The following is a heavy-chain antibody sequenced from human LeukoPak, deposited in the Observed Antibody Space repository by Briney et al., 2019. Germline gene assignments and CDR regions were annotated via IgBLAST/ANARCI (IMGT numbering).Heavy chain of an antibody. J-gene: IGHJ3*02. D-gene: IGHD1-26*01. CDR1: GFTFSSYG. CDR2: ISYDGSNK. CDR3: ARDLLGDESGSPLSGAFDI. V-gene: IGHV3-30*03. Sequence: PGGSLRLSCAASGFTFSSYGMHWVRQAPGKGLEWVAVISYDGSNKYYADSVKGRFTISRDNSKNTLYLQMNSLRAEDTAVYYCARDLLGDESGSPLSGAFDIWGQGTMVTVSS.